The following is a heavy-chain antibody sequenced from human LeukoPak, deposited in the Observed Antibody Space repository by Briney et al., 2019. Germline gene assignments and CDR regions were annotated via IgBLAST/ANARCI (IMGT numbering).Heavy chain of an antibody. V-gene: IGHV4-4*02. CDR1: GGSISSSNW. CDR2: IHHSGST. Sequence: SETLSLTCAVSGGSISSSNWWTWVRQPPGKGLEWIGEIHHSGSTNYNMSLKSRVIISVDKSENHSSLNLKSVTAADTAVYYCAKGQSAYSYGGWGQGTLVTVSS. CDR3: AKGQSAYSYGG. J-gene: IGHJ4*02. D-gene: IGHD5-18*01.